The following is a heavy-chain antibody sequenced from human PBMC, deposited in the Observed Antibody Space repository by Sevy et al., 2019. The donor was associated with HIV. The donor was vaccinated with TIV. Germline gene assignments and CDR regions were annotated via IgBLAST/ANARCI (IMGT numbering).Heavy chain of an antibody. J-gene: IGHJ5*02. Sequence: ASVKVSCKASGYTFTGYYMHWVRQAPGQGLEGMGWINPNSGDTNDAQKFQGRVTMTRDTSISTASMELSRLRSDDPAAYYCAREGVLLWFGELSWFDPWGQGTLVTVSS. D-gene: IGHD3-10*01. CDR2: INPNSGDT. V-gene: IGHV1-2*02. CDR3: AREGVLLWFGELSWFDP. CDR1: GYTFTGYY.